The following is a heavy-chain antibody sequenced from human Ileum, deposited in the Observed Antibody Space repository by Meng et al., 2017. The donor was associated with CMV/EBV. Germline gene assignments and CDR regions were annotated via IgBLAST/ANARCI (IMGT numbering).Heavy chain of an antibody. V-gene: IGHV5-10-1*01. CDR2: SDSSGSYT. D-gene: IGHD6-19*01. CDR1: GYTFTGHY. CDR3: ARLGIAVAGTVDGY. J-gene: IGHJ4*02. Sequence: VQRVQRGTGMKKPGASVKVSCKSSGYTFTGHYLHWVRQMPGKGLEWRGRSDSSGSYTSYSPSFQGRVTISADKSISTLYLQWSSLKASDTAVYYCARLGIAVAGTVDGYWGQGTLVTVSS.